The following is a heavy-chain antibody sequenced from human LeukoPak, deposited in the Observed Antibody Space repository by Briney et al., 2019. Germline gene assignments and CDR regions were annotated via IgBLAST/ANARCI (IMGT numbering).Heavy chain of an antibody. CDR1: GYTFRNYY. CDR3: GRDLRTIAVTGIGAFDV. Sequence: ASVKVSCKAFGYTFRNYYMHWVRQAPGQGLEWMGIINPSSDKTNYAQKFQGRVTMTRDISTSTVYMELNSLRFEDTAVYYCGRDLRTIAVTGIGAFDVWGQGTKVTVSS. CDR2: INPSSDKT. V-gene: IGHV1-46*01. D-gene: IGHD6-19*01. J-gene: IGHJ3*01.